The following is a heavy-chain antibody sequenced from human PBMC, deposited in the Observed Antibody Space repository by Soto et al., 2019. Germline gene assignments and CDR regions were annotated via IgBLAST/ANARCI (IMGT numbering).Heavy chain of an antibody. CDR2: ISSSSSDT. V-gene: IGHV3-11*06. D-gene: IGHD3-3*01. CDR3: ATGDFWTGSYSSMLDY. Sequence: QVQLVESGGGLVKPGGSLRLSCAASGFIFGDYYMNWIRQAPGKGLEWVSYISSSSSDTNYADSLKGRFTISRDNAKNSRYLQMNSLRDEDSAVYYCATGDFWTGSYSSMLDYWGQGTLVTVSS. J-gene: IGHJ4*02. CDR1: GFIFGDYY.